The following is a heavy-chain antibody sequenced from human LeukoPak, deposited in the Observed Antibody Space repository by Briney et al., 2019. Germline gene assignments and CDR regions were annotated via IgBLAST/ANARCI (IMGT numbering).Heavy chain of an antibody. J-gene: IGHJ6*02. CDR2: ISSSSSYI. V-gene: IGHV3-21*04. CDR1: GFTFSGYS. CDR3: ARDSLKQRRSMDV. Sequence: GGSLRLSCAASGFTFSGYSMNWVRQAPGKGLEWVSSISSSSSYIYYADSVRGRFTISGDNAKKSVYLQMNSLRAEDTAVYYCARDSLKQRRSMDVWGQGTTVTVSS.